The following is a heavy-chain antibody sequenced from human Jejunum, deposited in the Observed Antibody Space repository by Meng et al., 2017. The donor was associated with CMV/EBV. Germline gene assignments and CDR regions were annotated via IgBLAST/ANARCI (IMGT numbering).Heavy chain of an antibody. D-gene: IGHD6-13*01. Sequence: TFSSYAMSWVRPAPGKGLEWVSAISGGGGSTYYTDSVKGRFTISRDNSKNTLYLQMNNLRAEDTALYYCAKEMTTPAAGTVGFDYWAQGALVTVSS. CDR1: TFSSYA. CDR3: AKEMTTPAAGTVGFDY. V-gene: IGHV3-23*01. J-gene: IGHJ4*02. CDR2: ISGGGGST.